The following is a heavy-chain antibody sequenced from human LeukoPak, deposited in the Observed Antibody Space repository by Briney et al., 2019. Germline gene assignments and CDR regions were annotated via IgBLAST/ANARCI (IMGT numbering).Heavy chain of an antibody. CDR2: IYYSGST. CDR1: GGSISSGGYY. D-gene: IGHD3-3*01. J-gene: IGHJ4*02. V-gene: IGHV4-31*03. CDR3: ARLGAGPTYYDFWSGYSSFYFDY. Sequence: SQTLSLTCTVSGGSISSGGYYWSWIRQHPGKGLEWIVYIYYSGSTYYNPSLKSRVTISVDTSKNHFSLKLSSVTAADTAVYYCARLGAGPTYYDFWSGYSSFYFDYWGQGTLVTVSS.